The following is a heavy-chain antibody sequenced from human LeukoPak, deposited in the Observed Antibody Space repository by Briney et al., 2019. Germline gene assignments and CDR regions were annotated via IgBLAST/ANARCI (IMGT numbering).Heavy chain of an antibody. Sequence: PGGSLRLSCAASGFTFSSYAMVWVRQAPGKGLEWVSAVSGSADSTYYADSVKGRFSISRDNSKNTLYVQMNSLRAEDTAVYYCAKDGYPFNSIWDYFDYWGQGTLVTVSS. CDR2: VSGSADST. D-gene: IGHD6-25*01. CDR3: AKDGYPFNSIWDYFDY. J-gene: IGHJ4*02. V-gene: IGHV3-23*01. CDR1: GFTFSSYA.